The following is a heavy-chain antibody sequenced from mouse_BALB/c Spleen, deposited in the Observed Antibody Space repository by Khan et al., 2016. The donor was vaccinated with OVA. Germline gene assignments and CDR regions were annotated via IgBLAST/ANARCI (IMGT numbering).Heavy chain of an antibody. CDR3: ACELRGFAY. D-gene: IGHD1-1*01. V-gene: IGHV3-8*02. CDR2: ISYSGNS. CDR1: GDSITSGY. J-gene: IGHJ3*01. Sequence: EVQLQESGPSLAKPSQTLSLTCSVTGDSITSGYWNWIRKFPGNKLEYMGYISYSGNSYYNPSLKSRISVTRDTSKTQYYLQLNSVTTEDTATYYCACELRGFAYWGQGTLVTVSA.